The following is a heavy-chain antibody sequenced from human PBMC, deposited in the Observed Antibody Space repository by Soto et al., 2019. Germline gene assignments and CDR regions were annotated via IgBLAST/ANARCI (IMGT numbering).Heavy chain of an antibody. CDR2: ISAYNGNT. V-gene: IGHV1-18*01. CDR1: GYTFTSYG. CDR3: ARETYYDILTGYYARGLDY. J-gene: IGHJ4*02. D-gene: IGHD3-9*01. Sequence: ASVKVSCKASGYTFTSYGISWVRQAPGQGLEWIGWISAYNGNTNYAQKLQGRVTMTTDTSTSTAYMELRSLRSDDTAVYYCARETYYDILTGYYARGLDYWGQGTLVTVSS.